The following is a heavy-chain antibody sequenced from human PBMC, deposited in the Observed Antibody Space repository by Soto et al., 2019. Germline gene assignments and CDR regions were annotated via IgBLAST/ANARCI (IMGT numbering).Heavy chain of an antibody. CDR3: ARGTWGSGSYYYYYYMDV. CDR1: GGSFSGYY. CDR2: VNHSGST. D-gene: IGHD3-10*01. V-gene: IGHV4-34*01. Sequence: SETLSLTCAVYGGSFSGYYWSWIRQPPGKGLEWIGEVNHSGSTNYNPSLKSRVTISVDTSKNQFSLKLSSVTAADTAVYYCARGTWGSGSYYYYYYMDVWGKGTTVTVSS. J-gene: IGHJ6*03.